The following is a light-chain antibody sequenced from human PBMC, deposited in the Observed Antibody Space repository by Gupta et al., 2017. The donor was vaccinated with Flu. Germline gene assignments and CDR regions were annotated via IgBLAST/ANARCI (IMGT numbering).Light chain of an antibody. CDR2: ETS. V-gene: IGKV3-11*01. Sequence: GERATLSCRASREVSPYLAWYQQRPGQPPRLLIYETSYRATGIPARFSGSGSGTDFTLTINSLEPEDFAIYYCQQRSNWLLTFGGGTKVEI. CDR3: QQRSNWLLT. CDR1: REVSPY. J-gene: IGKJ4*01.